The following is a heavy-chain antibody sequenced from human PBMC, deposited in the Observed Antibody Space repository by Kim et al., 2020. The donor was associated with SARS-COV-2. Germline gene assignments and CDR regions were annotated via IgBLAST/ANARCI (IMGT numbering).Heavy chain of an antibody. Sequence: SETLSLTCTVSGGSISSGGYYWSWIRQHPGKGLEWIGYIYYSGSTYYNPSLKSRVTISVDTSKNQFSLKLSSVTAADTAVYYCARVTKGSTSWNNAFDIWGQGRMVTVSS. V-gene: IGHV4-31*03. CDR1: GGSISSGGYY. J-gene: IGHJ3*02. CDR3: ARVTKGSTSWNNAFDI. CDR2: IYYSGST. D-gene: IGHD2-2*01.